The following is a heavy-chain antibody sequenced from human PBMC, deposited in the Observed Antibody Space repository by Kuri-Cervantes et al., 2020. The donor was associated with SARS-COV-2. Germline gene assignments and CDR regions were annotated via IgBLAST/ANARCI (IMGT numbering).Heavy chain of an antibody. J-gene: IGHJ6*02. CDR2: TSYDGSNA. CDR1: GFIFSNYG. D-gene: IGHD3-9*01. V-gene: IGHV3-30*03. CDR3: ARQYYDILTGYYLYGMDV. Sequence: GGSLRLSCAASGFIFSNYGMHWVRQSPGKGLEWVAFTSYDGSNAYYADSVRGRFTVSRDNSKNTLSLQMNGLRAEDTAVYYCARQYYDILTGYYLYGMDVWGQGTTVTVSS.